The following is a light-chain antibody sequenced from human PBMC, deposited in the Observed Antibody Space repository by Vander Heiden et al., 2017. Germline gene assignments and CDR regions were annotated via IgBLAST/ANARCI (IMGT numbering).Light chain of an antibody. Sequence: EIVLTQSPATLSLSPGERATLSCRASQSVSSYLAWYQQKPGQAPRLLIYDASNRATGIQARFSGSGYGTDFTLTISSLEPEDFAVYYCQQRSNGHPTWTFGQGTKVEIK. CDR3: QQRSNGHPTWT. CDR2: DAS. V-gene: IGKV3-11*01. J-gene: IGKJ1*01. CDR1: QSVSSY.